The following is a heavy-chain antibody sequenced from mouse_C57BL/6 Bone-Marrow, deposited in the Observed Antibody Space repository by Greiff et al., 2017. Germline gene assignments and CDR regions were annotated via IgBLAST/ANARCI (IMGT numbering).Heavy chain of an antibody. CDR1: GYTFTSYG. V-gene: IGHV1-81*01. D-gene: IGHD1-1*01. Sequence: QVQPQQSGAELARPGASVKLSCKASGYTFTSYGISWVKQRTGQGLEWIGEIYPRSGNTYYNEKFKGKATLTADKSSSTAYMELRSLTSEDSAVYFCAREGITPWFAYWGQGTLVTVSA. CDR3: AREGITPWFAY. CDR2: IYPRSGNT. J-gene: IGHJ3*01.